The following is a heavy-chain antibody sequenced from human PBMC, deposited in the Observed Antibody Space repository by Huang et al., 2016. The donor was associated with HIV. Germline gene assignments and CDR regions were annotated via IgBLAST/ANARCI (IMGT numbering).Heavy chain of an antibody. V-gene: IGHV4-39*01. CDR1: GGSITSSSYY. J-gene: IGHJ3*02. CDR2: IYDSGST. CDR3: ARHFSYYDSSGYTPWDAFDI. D-gene: IGHD3-22*01. Sequence: QLQLQGSGPGLVKPSETLSLTCTVSGGSITSSSYYWGWIRQPPGKGLEWVGSIYDSGSTVYNPSLKSRVTVSVDTSKNQFSLKLSSVTAADTAVYYCARHFSYYDSSGYTPWDAFDIWGQGTMVTVSS.